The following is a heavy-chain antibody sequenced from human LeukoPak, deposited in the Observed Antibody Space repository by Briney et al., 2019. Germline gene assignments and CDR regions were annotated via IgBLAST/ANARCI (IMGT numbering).Heavy chain of an antibody. CDR1: GFTFSNYV. CDR3: ASGMTQSAASPRGYVDY. J-gene: IGHJ4*02. Sequence: PGGSLRLSCVASGFTFSNYVMYWVRQAPGRGLEYVSSISSNGDITSFANSVKARFTISRDNSANTVYLQMGSLRIEDMAVYYCASGMTQSAASPRGYVDYWGQGTLVTVSS. CDR2: ISSNGDIT. D-gene: IGHD1-1*01. V-gene: IGHV3-64*01.